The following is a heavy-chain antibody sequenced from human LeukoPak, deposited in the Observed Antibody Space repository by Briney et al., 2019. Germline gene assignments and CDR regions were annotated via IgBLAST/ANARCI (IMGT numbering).Heavy chain of an antibody. D-gene: IGHD3-10*02. CDR1: GGSISSGGYS. Sequence: SQTLSLTCAVSGGSISSGGYSWSWIRQPPGKGLEWIGYIYHSGSTYYNPSLKSRVTISVDRSKNQFSLKVSSVTAADTAVYHCARVLVRGAYNWFDPWGQGTLVTVSS. V-gene: IGHV4-30-2*01. J-gene: IGHJ5*02. CDR2: IYHSGST. CDR3: ARVLVRGAYNWFDP.